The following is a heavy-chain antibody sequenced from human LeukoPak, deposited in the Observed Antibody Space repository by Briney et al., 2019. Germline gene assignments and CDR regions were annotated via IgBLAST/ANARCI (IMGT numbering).Heavy chain of an antibody. CDR2: ISTDGGTT. J-gene: IGHJ4*02. CDR1: GFSFSSYG. Sequence: GGSLRLSCAASGFSFSSYGMSWVRQAPGKGLEWVSIISTDGGTTHYAESVKGRFTISRGNPKNTLHLQMNSLRAEDTAVYYCTKGQSGGGYYSPFDSWGQGTLVTISS. CDR3: TKGQSGGGYYSPFDS. D-gene: IGHD3-22*01. V-gene: IGHV3-23*01.